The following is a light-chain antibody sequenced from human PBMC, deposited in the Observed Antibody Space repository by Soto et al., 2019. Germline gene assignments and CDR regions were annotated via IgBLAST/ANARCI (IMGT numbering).Light chain of an antibody. V-gene: IGLV2-14*01. J-gene: IGLJ2*01. Sequence: QSALTQPASVSGSPGQSITISCTGTSSDVGTYNYVSWYQQHPGKAPKLMIYDVSNRPSGVSNRFSGSKSGNTASLTISGLQAEDEAEYYCSSHTGSTVVFGGGTQLTVL. CDR1: SSDVGTYNY. CDR2: DVS. CDR3: SSHTGSTVV.